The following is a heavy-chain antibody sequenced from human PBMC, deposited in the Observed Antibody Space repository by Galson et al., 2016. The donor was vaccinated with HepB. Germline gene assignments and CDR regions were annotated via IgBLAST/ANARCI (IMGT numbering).Heavy chain of an antibody. CDR1: GFTFSSYS. D-gene: IGHD3-3*01. CDR2: ISSSSSTI. J-gene: IGHJ5*02. Sequence: SLRLSCAASGFTFSSYSMNRVRQAPGKGLEWVSYISSSSSTIYYADSVKGRFTISRDNAKNSLYLQMNSLRAEDTAVYYCAREGAIFGVVTNWFDPWGQGTLVTVSS. CDR3: AREGAIFGVVTNWFDP. V-gene: IGHV3-48*01.